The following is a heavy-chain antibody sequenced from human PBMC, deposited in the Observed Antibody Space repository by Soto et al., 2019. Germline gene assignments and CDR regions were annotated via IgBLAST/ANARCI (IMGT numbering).Heavy chain of an antibody. CDR1: GYTFTRYG. CDR2: ISGYNGDT. Sequence: QGHLVQSGAEVKKPGTSVKVSCKASGYTFTRYGISWVRQAPGQGLEWMGWISGYNGDTNYAQNLQGRVTMTIDTSTRTAYMELRSLTSDDTAVYYCAKKGQPPYYYYGLDVWGQGTTVTVSS. CDR3: AKKGQPPYYYYGLDV. V-gene: IGHV1-18*01. J-gene: IGHJ6*02.